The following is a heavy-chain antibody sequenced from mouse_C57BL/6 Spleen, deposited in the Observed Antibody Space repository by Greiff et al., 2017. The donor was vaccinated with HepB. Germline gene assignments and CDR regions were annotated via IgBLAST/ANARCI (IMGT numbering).Heavy chain of an antibody. V-gene: IGHV1-85*01. Sequence: QVQLKESGPELVKPGASVKLSCKASGYTFTSYDINWVKQRPGQGLEWIGWIYPRDGSTKYNEKFKGKATLTVDTSSSTAYMELHSLTSEDSAVYFCARSDGGSYWYFDVWGTGTTVTVSS. J-gene: IGHJ1*03. CDR3: ARSDGGSYWYFDV. CDR2: IYPRDGST. D-gene: IGHD1-1*01. CDR1: GYTFTSYD.